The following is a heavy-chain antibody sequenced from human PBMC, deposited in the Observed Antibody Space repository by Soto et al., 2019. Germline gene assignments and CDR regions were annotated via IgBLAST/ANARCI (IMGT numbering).Heavy chain of an antibody. CDR2: INPNSGGT. CDR3: ARMGRGYSYGSGYYYYGMDV. CDR1: GGTFSSYR. D-gene: IGHD5-18*01. V-gene: IGHV1-2*02. J-gene: IGHJ6*02. Sequence: GASVKVSCKASGGTFSSYRINWVRQAPGQGLEWMGWINPNSGGTNYAQKFQGRVTMTRDTSISTAYMELSRLRSDDTAVYYCARMGRGYSYGSGYYYYGMDVWGQGTTVTVSS.